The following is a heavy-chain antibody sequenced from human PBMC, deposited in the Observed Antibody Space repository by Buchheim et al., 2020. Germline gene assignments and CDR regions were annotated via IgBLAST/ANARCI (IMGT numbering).Heavy chain of an antibody. CDR3: ARNDFWSGYYNY. CDR2: MFASGST. D-gene: IGHD3-3*01. V-gene: IGHV4-4*07. J-gene: IGHJ4*02. CDR1: GGSISGYY. Sequence: QVQLQESGPGLVKPSETLSLPCNVSGGSISGYYWSWIRQPAGKGMEWIGRMFASGSTDYNPALKRRVTMSVDTSKNQYSLKLKSVTAADTAVYYCARNDFWSGYYNYWGQGTL.